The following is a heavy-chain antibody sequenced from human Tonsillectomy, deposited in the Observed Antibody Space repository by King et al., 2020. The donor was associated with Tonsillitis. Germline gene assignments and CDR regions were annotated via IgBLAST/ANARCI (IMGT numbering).Heavy chain of an antibody. CDR2: IYTSGST. Sequence: VQLQESGPGLVKPSQTLSLTCSVSGGSISSGSYYWSWIRQPAGKGLEWIGRIYTSGSTNYNPSLKSRVTRSVDTSKNQFSLKLSSVTAADTAVYYCATTTTPVEGGYFDSWGQGTLVTVSS. J-gene: IGHJ4*02. V-gene: IGHV4-61*02. CDR1: GGSISSGSYY. CDR3: ATTTTPVEGGYFDS. D-gene: IGHD3-16*01.